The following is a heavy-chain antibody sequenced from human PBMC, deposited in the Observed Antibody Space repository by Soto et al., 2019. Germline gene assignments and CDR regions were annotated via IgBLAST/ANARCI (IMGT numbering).Heavy chain of an antibody. CDR2: IIPIFGTA. Sequence: SVKVSCKASGGTFSSYAISWVRQAPGQGLEWMGGIIPIFGTANYAQKFQGRVTITADESTSTAYMELSSLRSEDTAVYYCARHVPAAGYYYGMDVWGQGTSVTVSS. CDR3: ARHVPAAGYYYGMDV. CDR1: GGTFSSYA. J-gene: IGHJ6*02. V-gene: IGHV1-69*13. D-gene: IGHD2-2*01.